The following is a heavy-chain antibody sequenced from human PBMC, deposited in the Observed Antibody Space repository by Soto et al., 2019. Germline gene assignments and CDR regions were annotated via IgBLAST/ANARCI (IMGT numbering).Heavy chain of an antibody. CDR3: AGYMIVVVRGTAAFDI. Sequence: QVQLVQSGAEVKKPGSSVKVSCKASGGTFSSYAISWVRQAPGQGLEWMGGIIPIFGTANYAQKFQGRVTITADESTSSAYMELSSLRSEDTAVYYCAGYMIVVVRGTAAFDIWGQGTMVTVSS. CDR1: GGTFSSYA. CDR2: IIPIFGTA. V-gene: IGHV1-69*01. J-gene: IGHJ3*02. D-gene: IGHD3-22*01.